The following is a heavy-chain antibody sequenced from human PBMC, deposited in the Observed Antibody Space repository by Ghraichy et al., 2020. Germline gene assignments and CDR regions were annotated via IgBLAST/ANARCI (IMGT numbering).Heavy chain of an antibody. CDR1: GGSISSYY. Sequence: SETLSLTCTVSGGSISSYYWSWIRQPAGKGLEWIGRIYTSGSTNYNPSLKSRVTMSVDTSKNQFSLKLSSVTAADTAVYYCARSLGVGATAHFDYWGQGTLVTVSS. V-gene: IGHV4-4*07. CDR2: IYTSGST. D-gene: IGHD1-26*01. J-gene: IGHJ4*02. CDR3: ARSLGVGATAHFDY.